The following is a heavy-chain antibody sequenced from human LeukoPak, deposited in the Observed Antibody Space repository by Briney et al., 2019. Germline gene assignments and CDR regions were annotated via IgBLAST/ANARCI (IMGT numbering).Heavy chain of an antibody. J-gene: IGHJ4*02. CDR1: GGSFSGNY. CDR3: AGHYDFWSGFPKDY. CDR2: IYYSGST. Sequence: SETLSLTCAVYGGSFSGNYWTWIRQPPGKGLEWIGSIYYSGSTYYNPSLKSRVTISIDTSKNQFSLNLSSVSAADAAVYYCAGHYDFWSGFPKDYWGQGTLVTVSS. D-gene: IGHD3-3*01. V-gene: IGHV4-34*01.